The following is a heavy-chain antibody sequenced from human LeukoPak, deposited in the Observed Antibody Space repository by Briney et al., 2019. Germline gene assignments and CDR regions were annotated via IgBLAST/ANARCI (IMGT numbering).Heavy chain of an antibody. CDR3: AKDHCSRCSEDDYLDY. D-gene: IGHD2-15*01. Sequence: GGSLRLSCAASGFSSSEYGMHWVRQGPGKRLEWVAFIRSDGSNKYYADSVKGRFTVSRDNSKKTLYLQMNSLRGEDTAVYYCAKDHCSRCSEDDYLDYWGQGTLVTVSS. CDR2: IRSDGSNK. CDR1: GFSSSEYG. J-gene: IGHJ4*02. V-gene: IGHV3-30*02.